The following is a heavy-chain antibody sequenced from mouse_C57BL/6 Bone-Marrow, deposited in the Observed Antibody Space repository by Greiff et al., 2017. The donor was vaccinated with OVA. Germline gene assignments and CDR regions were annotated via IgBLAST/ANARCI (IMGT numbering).Heavy chain of an antibody. CDR3: ARHYYSNYFYYAMDY. Sequence: EVKLVESGGDLVKPGGSLKLSCAASGFTFSSYGMSWVRQTPDKRLEWVATISSGGSYTYYPDSVKGRFTISRDNAKNTLYLQMSSLKSKDTAMYYCARHYYSNYFYYAMDYWGQGTSVTVSS. D-gene: IGHD2-5*01. CDR2: ISSGGSYT. J-gene: IGHJ4*01. V-gene: IGHV5-6*01. CDR1: GFTFSSYG.